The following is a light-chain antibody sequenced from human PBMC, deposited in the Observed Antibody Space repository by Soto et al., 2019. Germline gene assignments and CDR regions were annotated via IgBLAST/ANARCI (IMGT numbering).Light chain of an antibody. V-gene: IGLV2-14*01. J-gene: IGLJ1*01. CDR2: DVR. CDR1: SSDVGGYNY. Sequence: QSVRTHPASVSGSAGRSSTISCPGTSSDVGGYNYVSWYQQHPGKAPKLMIYDVRNRASGASNRFSGSKSGNTASLTISGLQAEDEADYYCTSYTSSSNLYVFGTGTKVTVL. CDR3: TSYTSSSNLYV.